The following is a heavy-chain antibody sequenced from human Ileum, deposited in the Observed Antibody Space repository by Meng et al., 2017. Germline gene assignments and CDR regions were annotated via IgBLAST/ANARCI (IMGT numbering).Heavy chain of an antibody. D-gene: IGHD4-23*01. CDR2: RYNSGST. Sequence: QVSCLVPVDPSRSLSLTCAVYVGYTSSSNGGGWVRQPPVKELEWIGERYNSGSTNYNPSLKSRVTISVDKSKNPFSLKLSSVTVADTAVYYWARYILRWGYYFDYWGQGTLVTVSS. CDR1: VGYTSSSNG. CDR3: ARYILRWGYYFDY. J-gene: IGHJ4*02. V-gene: IGHV4-4*02.